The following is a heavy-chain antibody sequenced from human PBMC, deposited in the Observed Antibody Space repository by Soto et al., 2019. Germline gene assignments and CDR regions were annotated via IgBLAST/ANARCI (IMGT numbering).Heavy chain of an antibody. Sequence: QVQLRESGPGLVKPSDTLSLTCVVSGHSMSGDVWWGWIRLPPGRGLEWIGYTKSTGSTHFNPSLASRVTRLVDTCRNQLSLKLSSVAAGETAVYYCERKIGRNAPFEDWGHGTLFTVSA. V-gene: IGHV4-28*01. CDR2: TKSTGST. CDR3: ERKIGRNAPFED. D-gene: IGHD2-21*01. J-gene: IGHJ4*01. CDR1: GHSMSGDVW.